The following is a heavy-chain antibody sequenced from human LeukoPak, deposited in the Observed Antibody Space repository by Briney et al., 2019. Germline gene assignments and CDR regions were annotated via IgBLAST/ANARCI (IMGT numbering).Heavy chain of an antibody. V-gene: IGHV4-30-4*08. CDR3: ARDHYYDSSGYTFGY. D-gene: IGHD3-22*01. CDR2: IYYSGST. CDR1: GGSISSGDYY. J-gene: IGHJ4*02. Sequence: SQTLSLTCTVSGGSISSGDYYWSWIRQPPGKGLEWIGYIYYSGSTYYNPSLKSRVTISVDTSKNQFSLKLSSVTAADTAVYYCARDHYYDSSGYTFGYWGQGTLVTVSS.